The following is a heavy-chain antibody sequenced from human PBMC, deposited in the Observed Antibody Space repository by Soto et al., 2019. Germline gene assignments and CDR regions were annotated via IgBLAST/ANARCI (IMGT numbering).Heavy chain of an antibody. Sequence: PGGSLRLACTSSGFTFVDYAMSWFRQAPGKGLEWVGFIRSKAYGGTTEYAASVKGRFTISRDDSKSIAYLQMNSLKTEDTAVYYCTRDIAARYYYYGMDVWGQGTTVTVSS. CDR3: TRDIAARYYYYGMDV. CDR1: GFTFVDYA. V-gene: IGHV3-49*03. D-gene: IGHD6-6*01. CDR2: IRSKAYGGTT. J-gene: IGHJ6*02.